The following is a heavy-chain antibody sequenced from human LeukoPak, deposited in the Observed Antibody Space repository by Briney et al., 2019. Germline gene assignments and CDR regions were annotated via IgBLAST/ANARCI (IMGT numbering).Heavy chain of an antibody. V-gene: IGHV3-7*01. CDR2: IKRDGSEK. Sequence: PGGSLRLSCAASGFTFSNYWMTWVRQAPGKGLEWVANIKRDGSEKYYADSVKGRFTISRDNAKNTLYLQMNSLRAEDTAVYYCARDLGEAWYYYYGMDVWGQGTTVTVSS. J-gene: IGHJ6*02. CDR1: GFTFSNYW. D-gene: IGHD3-10*01. CDR3: ARDLGEAWYYYYGMDV.